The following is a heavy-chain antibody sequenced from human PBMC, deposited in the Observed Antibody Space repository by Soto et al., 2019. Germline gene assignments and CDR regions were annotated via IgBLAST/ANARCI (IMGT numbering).Heavy chain of an antibody. CDR2: ITSDSSTI. D-gene: IGHD2-15*01. V-gene: IGHV3-48*02. CDR3: GRVGSGVYGMDV. Sequence: EVQLVESGGGLVQPGGSLRLSCAASGFTFSSYSINWVRQAPGKGLEWFSYITSDSSTISYADSVKGRFTVSRDNAKKSLYLQMKSLRDEVTAVYYCGRVGSGVYGMDVWGQGTSVTVSS. J-gene: IGHJ6*02. CDR1: GFTFSSYS.